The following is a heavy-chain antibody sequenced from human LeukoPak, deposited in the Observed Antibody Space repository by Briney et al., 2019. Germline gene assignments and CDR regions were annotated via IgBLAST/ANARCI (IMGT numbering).Heavy chain of an antibody. CDR3: ATGRHDFLH. V-gene: IGHV3-7*01. J-gene: IGHJ4*02. D-gene: IGHD3/OR15-3a*01. CDR1: GFVFNTYW. Sequence: GGSLRLSCAASGFVFNTYWMTWVRQAPGKGLEWVASINLDGTEEHYVDSSLKGRFTISRDNAKNSLYLQMNSLSVEDTAVYYCATGRHDFLHWGQGTLVTVSS. CDR2: INLDGTEE.